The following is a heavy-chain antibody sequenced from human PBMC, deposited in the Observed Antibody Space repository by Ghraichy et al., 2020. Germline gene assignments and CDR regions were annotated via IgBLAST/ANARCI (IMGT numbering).Heavy chain of an antibody. CDR2: ISGSGGST. V-gene: IGHV3-23*01. CDR3: AKVKVRYFDLHYTPTFDY. D-gene: IGHD3-9*01. CDR1: GFTFSSYA. J-gene: IGHJ4*02. Sequence: GESLRLSCAASGFTFSSYAMSWVRQAPGKGLEWVSAISGSGGSTYYADSVKGRFTISRDNSKNTLYLQMNSLRAEDTAVYYCAKVKVRYFDLHYTPTFDYWGQGTLVTVSS.